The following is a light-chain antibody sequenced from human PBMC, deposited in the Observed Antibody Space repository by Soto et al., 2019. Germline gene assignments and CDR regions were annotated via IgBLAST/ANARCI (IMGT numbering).Light chain of an antibody. Sequence: DIQMTQSPSSLSASVGDRVTITCRASQSVSNYLNWYRQLPGKAPKLLIYAASSLQSGVPSRFSGSGSGTDFTLAISSLQPEDFATYYCQQSDSIPITFGQGTRLEIK. J-gene: IGKJ5*01. CDR2: AAS. CDR3: QQSDSIPIT. CDR1: QSVSNY. V-gene: IGKV1-39*01.